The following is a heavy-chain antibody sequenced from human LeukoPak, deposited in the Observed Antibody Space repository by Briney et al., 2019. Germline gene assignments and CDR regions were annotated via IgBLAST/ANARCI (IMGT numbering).Heavy chain of an antibody. CDR2: IYYSGTT. CDR3: ARGVYIAAAQYGY. Sequence: SETLSLTCIVSGGSISSYYWSWIRQPPGKGLEWIGYIYYSGTTNYNPSLKSRVTISVDTSKNQFSLKLSSVTAADTAVYYCARGVYIAAAQYGYWGREPWSPSPQ. J-gene: IGHJ4*02. D-gene: IGHD6-13*01. CDR1: GGSISSYY. V-gene: IGHV4-59*01.